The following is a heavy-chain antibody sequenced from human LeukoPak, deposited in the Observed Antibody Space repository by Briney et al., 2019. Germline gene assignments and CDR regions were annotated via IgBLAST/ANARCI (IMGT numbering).Heavy chain of an antibody. CDR1: GFSLTTTGMC. Sequence: SGPTLVNPTQTLTLTCSFSGFSLTTTGMCVTWIRQPPGKAREWLGRIDWEDDKYYSTSLKTRLSISKDTSKNQVVLTLTNVDPVDTGTYYCARLGQVMVRGDYFDYWGQGTLVTVSS. V-gene: IGHV2-70*12. CDR2: IDWEDDK. J-gene: IGHJ4*02. CDR3: ARLGQVMVRGDYFDY. D-gene: IGHD3-10*01.